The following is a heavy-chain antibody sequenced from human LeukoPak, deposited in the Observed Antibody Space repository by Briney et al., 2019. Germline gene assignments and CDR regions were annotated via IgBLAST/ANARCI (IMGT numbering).Heavy chain of an antibody. V-gene: IGHV5-51*01. CDR1: GYSFTSYW. D-gene: IGHD1-7*01. CDR2: IYPGDSDT. J-gene: IGHJ3*02. CDR3: ARHLGITGTTNAFDI. Sequence: ESLKISCKGSGYSFTSYWIGWVRQMPGKGLEWMGIIYPGDSDTRYSPSFQGQVTISADKSISTAYLQWSSLKASDTAMYYCARHLGITGTTNAFDIWGQGTMVTVSS.